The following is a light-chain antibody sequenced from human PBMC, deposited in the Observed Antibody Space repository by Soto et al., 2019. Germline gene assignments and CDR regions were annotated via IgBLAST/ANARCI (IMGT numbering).Light chain of an antibody. J-gene: IGKJ5*01. CDR3: QQRSIWPPIT. V-gene: IGKV3-11*01. CDR1: QSVSSY. Sequence: EIVLTQSPATLSLSPGDRATLSCRASQSVSSYLAWYQQKPGQAPRLLIYDASNRATGIPARFSGSGSGTDFTLTIRSLEAEDFAVYYCQQRSIWPPITFGQGTRLEFK. CDR2: DAS.